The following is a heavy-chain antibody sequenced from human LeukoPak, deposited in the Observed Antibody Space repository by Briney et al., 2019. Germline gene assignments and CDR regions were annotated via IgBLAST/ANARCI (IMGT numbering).Heavy chain of an antibody. V-gene: IGHV4-34*01. CDR1: GGSFSGYY. D-gene: IGHD4-17*01. J-gene: IGHJ4*02. CDR2: INHSGST. CDR3: AKGCYGEIHFDY. Sequence: PSETLSLTCAVYGGSFSGYYWSWIRQPPGKGLEGIGEINHSGSTNYNPSLKSRVTISVDTSKNQFSLKLSSVTAADTAVYYCAKGCYGEIHFDYWGQGTLVTVSS.